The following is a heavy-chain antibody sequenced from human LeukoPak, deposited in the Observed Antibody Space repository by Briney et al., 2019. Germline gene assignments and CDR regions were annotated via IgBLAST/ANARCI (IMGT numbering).Heavy chain of an antibody. J-gene: IGHJ4*02. CDR2: IYHSGST. D-gene: IGHD6-6*01. V-gene: IGHV4-30-2*01. CDR1: GGSISSGGYY. Sequence: PSQTLSLTCTVSGGSISSGGYYWSWIRQPPGKGLEWIGYIYHSGSTYYNPSLKSRVTISVDRSKNQISLKLSSVTAADTAVYYCARGDRSSSSPFDYWGQGTLVTVSS. CDR3: ARGDRSSSSPFDY.